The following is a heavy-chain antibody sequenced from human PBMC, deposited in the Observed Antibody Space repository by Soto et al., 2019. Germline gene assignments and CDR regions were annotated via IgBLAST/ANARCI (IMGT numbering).Heavy chain of an antibody. CDR3: AILGLGKQLVSMDV. J-gene: IGHJ6*03. V-gene: IGHV1-18*01. CDR1: GYTFTSYG. CDR2: ISAYNGNT. D-gene: IGHD6-13*01. Sequence: ASVKVSCKASGYTFTSYGISWVRQAPGQGLEWMGWISAYNGNTNYAQKLQGRVTMTTDTSTSTAYMELRSLRSDDTAVYYCAILGLGKQLVSMDVCGKVTTVTVSS.